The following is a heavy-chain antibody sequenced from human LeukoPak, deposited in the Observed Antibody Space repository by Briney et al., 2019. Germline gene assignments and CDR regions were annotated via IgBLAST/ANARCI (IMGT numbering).Heavy chain of an antibody. V-gene: IGHV4-59*08. J-gene: IGHJ4*02. CDR2: IYYSGST. Sequence: SETLSLTCTVSGGSISYYYWSWIRQPPGKGLEWIGYIYYSGSTNYNPSLKSRVTISVDTSKNQFSLKLNSVTAADTAVYYCAGHHPRNTVDFWGQGTLVTVSS. CDR3: AGHHPRNTVDF. CDR1: GGSISYYY. D-gene: IGHD2/OR15-2a*01.